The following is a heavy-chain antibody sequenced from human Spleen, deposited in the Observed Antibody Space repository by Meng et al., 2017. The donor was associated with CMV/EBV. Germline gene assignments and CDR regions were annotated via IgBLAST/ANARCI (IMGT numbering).Heavy chain of an antibody. V-gene: IGHV1-69*04. Sequence: KAYGGTLSNYGINWVRQAPGQGLGWGGSIIPSVDITNYPQKFQGRVTISADISTSTVYMDLGSLRSDDTAVYYCAREGDGNNLFWFDPWGQGTLVTVSS. CDR2: IIPSVDIT. D-gene: IGHD5-24*01. CDR3: AREGDGNNLFWFDP. CDR1: GGTLSNYG. J-gene: IGHJ5*02.